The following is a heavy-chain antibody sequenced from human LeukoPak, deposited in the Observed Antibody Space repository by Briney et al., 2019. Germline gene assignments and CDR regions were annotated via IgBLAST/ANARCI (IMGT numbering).Heavy chain of an antibody. D-gene: IGHD1-26*01. CDR1: GFIFSNYW. J-gene: IGHJ3*02. CDR3: ARDSRWELSAFDI. V-gene: IGHV3-74*01. CDR2: INTDGSST. Sequence: PGGSLRLSCAPSGFIFSNYWMSWVRQAPGKGLVWVSRINTDGSSTSYADSVKGRFTISRDNAKNTLYLQMNSLRAEDTAVYYCARDSRWELSAFDIWGQGTMVTVSS.